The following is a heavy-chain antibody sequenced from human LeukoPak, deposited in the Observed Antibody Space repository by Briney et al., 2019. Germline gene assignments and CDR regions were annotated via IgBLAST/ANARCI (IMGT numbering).Heavy chain of an antibody. D-gene: IGHD6-19*01. Sequence: GGSLRLSCAASGFTVSSSYMSWVRQAPGKGLEWVSVIYSSGDTYYADSVKGRFTISRDNAKDSLYLQMNSLRADDTAVYYCAKGGYSSSWFWVYWGQGTLVTVSS. CDR2: IYSSGDT. J-gene: IGHJ4*02. CDR1: GFTVSSSY. CDR3: AKGGYSSSWFWVY. V-gene: IGHV3-66*01.